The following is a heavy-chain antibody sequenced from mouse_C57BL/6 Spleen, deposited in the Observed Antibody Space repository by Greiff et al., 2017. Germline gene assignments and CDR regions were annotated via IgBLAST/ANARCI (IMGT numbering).Heavy chain of an antibody. CDR3: ASSYDYDDGNWDFDV. D-gene: IGHD2-4*01. CDR2: IYPGDGDT. V-gene: IGHV1-82*01. CDR1: GYAFSSSW. J-gene: IGHJ1*03. Sequence: QVQLQQSGPELVKPGASVKISCKASGYAFSSSWMNWVKQRPGKGLEWIGRIYPGDGDTNYNGKFKGKATLTADKSSSTAYMQLSSLTSEDSAVYFCASSYDYDDGNWDFDVWGTGTTVTVSS.